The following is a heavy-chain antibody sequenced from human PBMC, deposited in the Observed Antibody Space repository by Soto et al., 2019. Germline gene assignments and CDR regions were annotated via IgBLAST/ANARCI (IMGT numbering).Heavy chain of an antibody. CDR1: GFTFRSYA. J-gene: IGHJ6*02. Sequence: GGSLRLSCAASGFTFRSYAMSWVRQAPGKGLEWVSAISGSGGSTYYADSVKGRFTISRDNSKNTLYLQMNSLRAEDTAVYYCRAYPAGVGSRPVYYYGMDVWGQGTTVTVSS. CDR2: ISGSGGST. CDR3: RAYPAGVGSRPVYYYGMDV. D-gene: IGHD3-10*01. V-gene: IGHV3-23*01.